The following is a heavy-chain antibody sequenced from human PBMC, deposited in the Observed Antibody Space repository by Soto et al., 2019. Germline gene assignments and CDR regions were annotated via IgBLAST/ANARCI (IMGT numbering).Heavy chain of an antibody. J-gene: IGHJ6*02. CDR3: AKVLAVAGIYRYYYGMDV. CDR1: GFTFSSYS. D-gene: IGHD6-19*01. V-gene: IGHV3-21*01. CDR2: ISSHSNYK. Sequence: GGSLRLSCEASGFTFSSYSLYWVRQAPGKGLEWVASISSHSNYKYYADSVKGRFTISRDNAKNSLFLQMDNLRAGDTAVYYCAKVLAVAGIYRYYYGMDVWGQGTTVTVSS.